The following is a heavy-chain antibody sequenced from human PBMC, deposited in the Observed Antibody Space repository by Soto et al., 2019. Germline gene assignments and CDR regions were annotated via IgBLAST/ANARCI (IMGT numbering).Heavy chain of an antibody. CDR3: AWGEAAEAVVATESVGYYGMDV. CDR1: GGTFSSYA. V-gene: IGHV1-69*06. J-gene: IGHJ6*02. D-gene: IGHD5-12*01. CDR2: IIPIFGTA. Sequence: SVKVSCKASGGTFSSYAISWVRQAPGQGLEWMGGIIPIFGTANYAQKFQGRVTVTADKSTSTAYMELSSLRSEDTAVYYCAWGEAAEAVVATESVGYYGMDVWGQGTTVTVSS.